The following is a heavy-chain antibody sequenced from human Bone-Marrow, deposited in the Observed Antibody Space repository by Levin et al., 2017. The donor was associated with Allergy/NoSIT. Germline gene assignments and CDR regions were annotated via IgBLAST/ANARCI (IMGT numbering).Heavy chain of an antibody. V-gene: IGHV3-53*01. J-gene: IGHJ4*02. CDR2: FYAGGAT. CDR3: AGRDESTAYYPY. Sequence: LSLTCAASGFSVIDTNMSWVRQGPGTGLEWVSVFYAGGATYYADSVKGRFTISRDNSKNMVYLQMNTLRAEDTAVYYCAGRDESTAYYPYWGQGTLVTVSS. D-gene: IGHD3-22*01. CDR1: GFSVIDTN.